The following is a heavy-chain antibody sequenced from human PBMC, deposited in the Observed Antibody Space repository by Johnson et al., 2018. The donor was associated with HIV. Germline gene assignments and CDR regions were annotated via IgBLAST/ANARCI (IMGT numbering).Heavy chain of an antibody. D-gene: IGHD3-10*01. J-gene: IGHJ3*02. V-gene: IGHV3-30*18. Sequence: QEQLVESGGGVVQPGRSLRLSCAASGFTFSSYAMHWVRQAPGKGLEWVAVISYDGRNKYYAGSVKGRFTVSRDNSQNTLYLEMNGLRPEDTALYYCAKSTQASIVRESGPYGAFDIWGLGTMVTVSS. CDR2: ISYDGRNK. CDR3: AKSTQASIVRESGPYGAFDI. CDR1: GFTFSSYA.